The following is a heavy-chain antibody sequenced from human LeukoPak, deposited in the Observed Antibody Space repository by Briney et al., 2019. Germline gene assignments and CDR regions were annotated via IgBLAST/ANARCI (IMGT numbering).Heavy chain of an antibody. CDR1: GFTFSDYY. V-gene: IGHV3-11*01. D-gene: IGHD4-11*01. J-gene: IGHJ3*02. CDR2: ISSSGTTI. CDR3: ARADYDAFDI. Sequence: GGSLRLSCAASGFTFSDYYMSCIRQAQGKGLEWVSYISSSGTTIYYADSVKGRFTISRDNAKNSLYLHMNNLRAEDTAVYYCARADYDAFDIWGQGTMVTVSS.